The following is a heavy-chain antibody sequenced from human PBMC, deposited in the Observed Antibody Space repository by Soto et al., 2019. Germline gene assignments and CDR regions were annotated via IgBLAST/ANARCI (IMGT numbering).Heavy chain of an antibody. CDR1: GGSIRNGGFY. D-gene: IGHD2-8*01. V-gene: IGHV4-31*03. CDR2: IYYSGST. CDR3: ARGNGFNLY. Sequence: PSETLSLTCTVSGGSIRNGGFYWTWIRQHPGKGLEWIGYIYYSGSTYYNPSLKSRVTISIDTSKNQFSLKLSSVTAADTAVYYCARGNGFNLYWGQGALVT. J-gene: IGHJ4*02.